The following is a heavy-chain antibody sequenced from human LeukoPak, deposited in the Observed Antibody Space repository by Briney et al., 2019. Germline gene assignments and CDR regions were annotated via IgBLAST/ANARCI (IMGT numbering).Heavy chain of an antibody. V-gene: IGHV3-21*01. CDR1: GFTFSSYS. D-gene: IGHD3-3*01. CDR2: ISSSSSYI. Sequence: GGSLRLSCAASGFTFSSYSMNWVRQAPGKGLEWVSPISSSSSYIYYADSVKGRFTISRDSAKNSLYLQMNSLRAEDTAVYYCARDISDFWSGEPPSWAVDYWGQGTLVTVSS. CDR3: ARDISDFWSGEPPSWAVDY. J-gene: IGHJ4*02.